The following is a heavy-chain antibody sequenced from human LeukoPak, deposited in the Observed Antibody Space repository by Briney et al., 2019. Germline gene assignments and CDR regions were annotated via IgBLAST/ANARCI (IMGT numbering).Heavy chain of an antibody. D-gene: IGHD1-1*01. CDR1: GCPFTKWE. CDR2: VHPDNGNT. V-gene: IGHV1-8*01. CDR3: ATGPRNAP. Sequence: EASVKVSCKTSGCPFTKWEINWVRQAAGQGLEWLGWVHPDNGNTYYAQRFRGRVTMSRDTSTTTAYMELSGLRSNDTAVYFCATGPRNAPWGKGTLVTVSS. J-gene: IGHJ5*02.